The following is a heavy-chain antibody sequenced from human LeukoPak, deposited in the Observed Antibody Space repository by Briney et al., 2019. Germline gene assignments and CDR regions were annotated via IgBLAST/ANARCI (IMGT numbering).Heavy chain of an antibody. CDR2: IVVGSGNT. CDR1: GFTFTSSA. J-gene: IGHJ4*02. D-gene: IGHD6-13*01. Sequence: ASVKVSCKASGFTFTSSAMQWVRQARGQRLEWIGWIVVGSGNTNYAQKFQERVTITRDMSTSTAYMELSSLRSEDTAVYYCAASYSSSWYLSYWGQGTLVTVSS. V-gene: IGHV1-58*02. CDR3: AASYSSSWYLSY.